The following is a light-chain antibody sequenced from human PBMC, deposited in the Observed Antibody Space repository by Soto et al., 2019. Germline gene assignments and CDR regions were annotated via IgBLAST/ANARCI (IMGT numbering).Light chain of an antibody. CDR3: HQRSNWPPYT. Sequence: EIVLTQSPATLSLSPGERATLSCRASQSVSSYLTWYQQKPGQAPMLLIYDASNRSTGIPVRFSGSGSGTDFTITIISIVHADYVVYYCHQRSNWPPYTFGQGTKLEIK. CDR1: QSVSSY. V-gene: IGKV3-11*01. J-gene: IGKJ2*01. CDR2: DAS.